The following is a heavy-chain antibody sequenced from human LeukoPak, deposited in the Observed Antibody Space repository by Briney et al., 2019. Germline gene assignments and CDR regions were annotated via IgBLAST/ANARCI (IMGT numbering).Heavy chain of an antibody. J-gene: IGHJ3*02. D-gene: IGHD3-10*01. CDR3: ARGGSNHGFDI. V-gene: IGHV3-74*01. Sequence: GVFLRLAFSASGFTFSNYWMHWVRQAPVSVLVFISRINTDVSNTIYADAVKVRFMVSIDNATNMLYVQMNSMIIEDSALYYCARGGSNHGFDIWGQGTVVTVSS. CDR2: INTDVSNT. CDR1: GFTFSNYW.